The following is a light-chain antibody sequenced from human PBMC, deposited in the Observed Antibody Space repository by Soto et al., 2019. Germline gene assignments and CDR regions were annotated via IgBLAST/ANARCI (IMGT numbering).Light chain of an antibody. V-gene: IGKV1-39*01. CDR2: AAS. CDR3: QQSYSNPRT. J-gene: IGKJ1*01. Sequence: DIQMTQSPSSLSASVGDRVTITCRASENIARYLNWYQQRPGKAPELLISAASSLQSGVPSRFSGGGLGTVFTLTISSLQPEDFATYFWQQSYSNPRTFGQGTKVEIK. CDR1: ENIARY.